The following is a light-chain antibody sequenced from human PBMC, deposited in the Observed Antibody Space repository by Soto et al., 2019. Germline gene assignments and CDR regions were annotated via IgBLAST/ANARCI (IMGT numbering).Light chain of an antibody. CDR2: GSS. Sequence: EIVLTQSPGTLSLSPGERATLSCRASQSVNSIYLAWYQQKPGQAPRLLIHGSSNRATGTSERFSGGGSGTDFTLTISRLEPDDSAVYYCQQFGGSPLYTFGQGTKLEIK. J-gene: IGKJ2*01. CDR1: QSVNSIY. V-gene: IGKV3-20*01. CDR3: QQFGGSPLYT.